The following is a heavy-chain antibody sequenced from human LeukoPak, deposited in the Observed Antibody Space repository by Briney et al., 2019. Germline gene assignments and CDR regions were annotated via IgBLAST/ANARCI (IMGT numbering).Heavy chain of an antibody. Sequence: PSETLSLTCTVSGGSISSSSYYWGWIRQPPGKGLEWIGEINHSGSTNYNPSLRSRVTISVDTSKNQFSLKLSSVTAADTAVYYCARSVSSSWGDYYYYYYMDVWGKGTTVTVSS. V-gene: IGHV4-39*07. J-gene: IGHJ6*03. CDR2: INHSGST. D-gene: IGHD6-13*01. CDR3: ARSVSSSWGDYYYYYYMDV. CDR1: GGSISSSSYY.